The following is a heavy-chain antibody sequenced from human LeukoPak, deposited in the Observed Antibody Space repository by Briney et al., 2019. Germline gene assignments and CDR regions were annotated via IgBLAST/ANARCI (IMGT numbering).Heavy chain of an antibody. J-gene: IGHJ1*01. CDR1: GYTFTSYG. CDR3: ASCHCTNGVCYGECEYFQH. CDR2: ISAYNGKT. Sequence: ASVKVSCKASGYTFTSYGITWVRQAPGQGLEWMGWISAYNGKTNYAQKFQGRVTLTTDTSTSTACMELRSLRSDDTAVYYCASCHCTNGVCYGECEYFQHWGQGTPVTVSS. D-gene: IGHD2-8*01. V-gene: IGHV1-18*01.